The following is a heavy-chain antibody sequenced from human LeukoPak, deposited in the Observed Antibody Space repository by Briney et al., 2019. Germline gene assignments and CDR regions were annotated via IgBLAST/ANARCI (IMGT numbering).Heavy chain of an antibody. J-gene: IGHJ4*02. Sequence: ASVKVSCKASGYTFTDYYMHWVRQAPGQGLEWMGWINPNNGDTSYAQKSQGRVTMTRDTSISTAYMELSSLRSDDTAVYYCARGRNIAVGGTSLVAHWGQGTLVTVS. CDR2: INPNNGDT. CDR3: ARGRNIAVGGTSLVAH. D-gene: IGHD6-13*01. V-gene: IGHV1-2*02. CDR1: GYTFTDYY.